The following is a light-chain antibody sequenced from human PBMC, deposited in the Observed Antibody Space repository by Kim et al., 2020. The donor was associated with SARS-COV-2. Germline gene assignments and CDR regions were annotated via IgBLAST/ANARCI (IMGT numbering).Light chain of an antibody. CDR1: QSRLHNNGNNY. Sequence: EPASISCRSSQSRLHNNGNNYLDWYLQKPGQSPQLLIYLGSNRASGVPDRFSGSGSGTDFTLKISRVEAEDVGVYYCMQALQTPRTFGQGTKLEI. J-gene: IGKJ2*01. CDR2: LGS. V-gene: IGKV2-28*01. CDR3: MQALQTPRT.